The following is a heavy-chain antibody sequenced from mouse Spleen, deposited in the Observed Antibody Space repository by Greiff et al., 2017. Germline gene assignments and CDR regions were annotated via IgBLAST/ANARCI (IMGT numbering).Heavy chain of an antibody. CDR3: ARRDYGNPFAY. J-gene: IGHJ3*01. V-gene: IGHV1-50*01. CDR2: IDPSDSYT. Sequence: VQLQQSGAELVKPGASVKLSCKASGYTFTSYWMQWVKQRPGQGLEWIGEIDPSDSYTNYNQKFKGKATLTVDTSSSTAYMQLSSLTSEDSAVYYCARRDYGNPFAYWGQGTLVTVSA. CDR1: GYTFTSYW. D-gene: IGHD2-1*01.